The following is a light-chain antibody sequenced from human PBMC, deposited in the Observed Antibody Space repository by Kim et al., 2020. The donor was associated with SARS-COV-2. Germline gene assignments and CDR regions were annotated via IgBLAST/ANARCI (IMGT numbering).Light chain of an antibody. CDR3: SSYTSSSTFVL. V-gene: IGLV2-14*03. Sequence: SITSSCTGTRSDVGGYNDVSWYQQHPGKDPKLMIYDVSNRPSGVSNRFSGSKSGDTASLTISGLQAEDEAAYYCSSYTSSSTFVLFGGGTKLTVL. CDR2: DVS. J-gene: IGLJ2*01. CDR1: RSDVGGYND.